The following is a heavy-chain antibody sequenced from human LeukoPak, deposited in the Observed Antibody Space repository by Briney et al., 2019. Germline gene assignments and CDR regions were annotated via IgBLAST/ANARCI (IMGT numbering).Heavy chain of an antibody. CDR2: INHRGST. Sequence: PSETLSLTCAVYGGSFSGYYWSWIRQPPGKGLEWIGEINHRGSTNYNPSLKSRVTISVDTSKNQFSLKLSSVTAADTAVYYCARGGGDYYDSSGYYYVNFDYWGQGTLVTVSS. CDR1: GGSFSGYY. CDR3: ARGGGDYYDSSGYYYVNFDY. J-gene: IGHJ4*02. V-gene: IGHV4-34*01. D-gene: IGHD3-22*01.